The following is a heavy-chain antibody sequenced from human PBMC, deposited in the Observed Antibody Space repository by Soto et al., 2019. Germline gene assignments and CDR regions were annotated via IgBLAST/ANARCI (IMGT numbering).Heavy chain of an antibody. CDR3: ARGSSGDFWSGHLGNYYYYYYGMDV. Sequence: ASVKVSCKASGDTFTSYDINWVRQATGQGLEWMGWMNPNSGNTGYAQKFQGRVTMTRNTSISTAYMELSSLRSEDTAVYYCARGSSGDFWSGHLGNYYYYYYGMDVWGQGTTVTVSS. CDR2: MNPNSGNT. D-gene: IGHD3-3*01. CDR1: GDTFTSYD. V-gene: IGHV1-8*01. J-gene: IGHJ6*02.